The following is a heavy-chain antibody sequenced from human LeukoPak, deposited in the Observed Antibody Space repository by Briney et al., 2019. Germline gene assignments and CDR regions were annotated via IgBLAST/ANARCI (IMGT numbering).Heavy chain of an antibody. J-gene: IGHJ4*02. CDR3: ARASTTVPNLLDH. V-gene: IGHV3-74*01. D-gene: IGHD4-17*01. Sequence: GGSLRHSCAASGFTFSTYRMHWVRQAPGKGLVWVARIKGDGSSTIYADSVKGRFIISRDNSKNTLYLQTSSLRAEDTAVYYCARASTTVPNLLDHWGRGTLVTVSS. CDR2: IKGDGSST. CDR1: GFTFSTYR.